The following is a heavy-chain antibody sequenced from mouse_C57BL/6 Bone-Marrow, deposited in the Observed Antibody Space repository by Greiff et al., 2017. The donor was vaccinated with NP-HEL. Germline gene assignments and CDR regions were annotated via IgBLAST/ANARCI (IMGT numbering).Heavy chain of an antibody. CDR2: IHPNSGST. CDR1: GYTFTSYW. J-gene: IGHJ2*01. Sequence: QVQLQQPGAELVKPGASVQLSCKASGYTFTSYWMHWVKPRPGQGLEWIGMIHPNSGSTNYNEKFKSKATLTVDKSSSTAYMQLSSLTSEDSAVYYCAREGWLLVDYWGQGTTLTVSS. D-gene: IGHD2-3*01. CDR3: AREGWLLVDY. V-gene: IGHV1-64*01.